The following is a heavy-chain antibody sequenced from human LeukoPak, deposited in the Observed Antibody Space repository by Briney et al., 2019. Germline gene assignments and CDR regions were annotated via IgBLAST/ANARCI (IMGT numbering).Heavy chain of an antibody. D-gene: IGHD3-3*01. CDR2: INPNSGGT. J-gene: IGHJ4*02. CDR3: AIPPITIFGVAVDY. Sequence: GASVKVSCKASGYTFTCYYMHWVRQAPGQGLEWMGWINPNSGGTNYAQKFQGRVTMTRDTSISTAYMELSRLRSDDTAVYYCAIPPITIFGVAVDYWGQGTLVTVSS. V-gene: IGHV1-2*02. CDR1: GYTFTCYY.